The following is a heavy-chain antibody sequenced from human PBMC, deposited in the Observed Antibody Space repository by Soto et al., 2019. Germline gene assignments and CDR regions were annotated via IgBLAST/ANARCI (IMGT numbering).Heavy chain of an antibody. J-gene: IGHJ5*02. D-gene: IGHD3-22*01. V-gene: IGHV1-69*13. Sequence: SVKVSCKTSGYTYTSYDINWVRQATGQGLEWMGGIIPIFGTANYAQKFQGRVTITADESTSTAYMELSSLRSEDTAVYYCARAGASSGYLNWFDPWGQGTLVTVSS. CDR1: GYTYTSYD. CDR2: IIPIFGTA. CDR3: ARAGASSGYLNWFDP.